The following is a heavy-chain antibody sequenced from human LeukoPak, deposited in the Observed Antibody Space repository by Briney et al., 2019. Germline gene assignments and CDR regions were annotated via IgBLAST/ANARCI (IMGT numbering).Heavy chain of an antibody. CDR2: IKGDGSET. CDR1: GFTFSDYW. Sequence: GGSLRLSCAASGFTFSDYWMNWFRQAPGKGLEWVANIKGDGSETYYVNSVKGRFTISRDNAKKSLYLQMNSLRVEDTAIYYSRTGHYSGHAWGQGSVVTVSS. J-gene: IGHJ5*02. CDR3: RTGHYSGHA. V-gene: IGHV3-7*01. D-gene: IGHD5-12*01.